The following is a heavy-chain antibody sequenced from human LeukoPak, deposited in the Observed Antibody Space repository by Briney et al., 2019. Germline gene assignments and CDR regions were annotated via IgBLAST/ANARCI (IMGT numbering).Heavy chain of an antibody. J-gene: IGHJ4*02. CDR1: GGSFSGYY. V-gene: IGHV4-34*01. CDR2: INHSGST. CDR3: ARVPGAAGGDY. Sequence: SETLSLTCAVYGGSFSGYYWSWIRQPPGKGLEWIGEINHSGSTNYNPSLKSRVTISVDTSKNQFSLKLSSVTAADTAVYYCARVPGAAGGDYWGQGTLVTVSS. D-gene: IGHD6-13*01.